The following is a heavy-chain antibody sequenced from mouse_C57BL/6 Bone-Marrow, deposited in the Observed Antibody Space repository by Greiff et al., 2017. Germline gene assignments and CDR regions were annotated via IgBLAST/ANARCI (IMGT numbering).Heavy chain of an antibody. CDR3: ARKGGGPYWYFDV. V-gene: IGHV2-2*01. Sequence: QVQLQQSGPGLVQPSQSLSITCTVSGFSLTSYGVHWVRQSPGKGLEWLGVIWSGGSTDYNAAFISRLSISKDNSKSQVFLKMNSIQADDTAIYYCARKGGGPYWYFDVWGTGTTVTVSS. CDR1: GFSLTSYG. CDR2: IWSGGST. J-gene: IGHJ1*03.